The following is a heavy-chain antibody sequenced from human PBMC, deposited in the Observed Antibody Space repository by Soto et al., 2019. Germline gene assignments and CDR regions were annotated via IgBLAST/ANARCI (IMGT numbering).Heavy chain of an antibody. D-gene: IGHD2-2*02. CDR1: GYSFTSYW. CDR3: ARVEGYCSSTSCYRGYYYGMDV. CDR2: IDPSDSYT. V-gene: IGHV5-10-1*01. Sequence: GESLKISCKGSGYSFTSYWISWVRQMPGKGLEWMGRIDPSDSYTNYSPSFQGHVTISADKSISTAYLQWSSLKASDTAMYYCARVEGYCSSTSCYRGYYYGMDVWGQGTTVTVS. J-gene: IGHJ6*02.